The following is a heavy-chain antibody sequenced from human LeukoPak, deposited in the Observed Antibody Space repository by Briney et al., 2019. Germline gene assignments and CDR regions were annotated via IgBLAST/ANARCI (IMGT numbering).Heavy chain of an antibody. CDR1: GGSFSGYY. Sequence: PSETLSLTCAVYGGSFSGYYWSWIRQPPGKGLEWIGEINRSGSTNYNPSLKSRVTISVDTSKNQFSLKLSSVTAADTAVYYCARGDYPYGSGSYYRGGFDYWGQGTLVTVSS. J-gene: IGHJ4*02. D-gene: IGHD3-10*01. CDR3: ARGDYPYGSGSYYRGGFDY. CDR2: INRSGST. V-gene: IGHV4-34*01.